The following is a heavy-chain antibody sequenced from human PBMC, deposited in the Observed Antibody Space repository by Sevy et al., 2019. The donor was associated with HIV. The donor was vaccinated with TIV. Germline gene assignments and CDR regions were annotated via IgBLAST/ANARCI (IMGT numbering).Heavy chain of an antibody. J-gene: IGHJ4*02. D-gene: IGHD3-22*01. CDR3: ARGGYYYDNAAYYSLDS. CDR1: GFTFSNYA. CDR2: IWSDGTYQ. V-gene: IGHV3-33*01. Sequence: GGSLRLSCAATGFTFSNYAMHWVRQAPGKGLEWVAIIWSDGTYQYHGDSVKGRFTSSRDNFKNTLYLQMNNVRVEDTAVYYWARGGYYYDNAAYYSLDSWGQGPLVTVST.